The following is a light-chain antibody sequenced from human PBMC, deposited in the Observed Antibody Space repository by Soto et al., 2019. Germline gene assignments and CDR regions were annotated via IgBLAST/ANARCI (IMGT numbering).Light chain of an antibody. CDR2: SSN. Sequence: QSVLTQPTSASGTPGQRVTISCSGSISNIGSNTGNWYQQLPGTAPKLLIYSSNQRPSGVPDRFSGSKSGTSASLAISGLQSEDEADYYCAAWDDSLNGWVFGGGTKLTVL. CDR3: AAWDDSLNGWV. V-gene: IGLV1-44*01. J-gene: IGLJ3*02. CDR1: ISNIGSNT.